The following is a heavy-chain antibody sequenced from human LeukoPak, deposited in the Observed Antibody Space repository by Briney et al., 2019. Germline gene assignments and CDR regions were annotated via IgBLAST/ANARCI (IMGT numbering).Heavy chain of an antibody. Sequence: GASVKVSCEASGYIFTDFYIHWVRQAPGQGLEWMGWMNPENGDTDIAQKFRGWVTMTRDTSITTAYLDLTRLTSDDTAVYYCTKEGTSGWVPNFWGPGTLVTVSS. D-gene: IGHD6-19*01. CDR1: GYIFTDFY. CDR2: MNPENGDT. CDR3: TKEGTSGWVPNF. J-gene: IGHJ4*02. V-gene: IGHV1-2*04.